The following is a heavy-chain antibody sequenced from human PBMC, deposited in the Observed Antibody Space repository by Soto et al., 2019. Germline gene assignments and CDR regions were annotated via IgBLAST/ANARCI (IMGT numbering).Heavy chain of an antibody. Sequence: QVQLVQSGAEVKKPGSSVKVSCKASGGTFSSYAISWVRQAPGQGLEWMGGVIPIFGTANYAQKFQGRVTITADEATSTAYMELSSLRSEDTAVYYCARSRGYSGYDSANDFDYWGQGTLVTVSS. CDR1: GGTFSSYA. J-gene: IGHJ4*02. CDR3: ARSRGYSGYDSANDFDY. CDR2: VIPIFGTA. V-gene: IGHV1-69*01. D-gene: IGHD5-12*01.